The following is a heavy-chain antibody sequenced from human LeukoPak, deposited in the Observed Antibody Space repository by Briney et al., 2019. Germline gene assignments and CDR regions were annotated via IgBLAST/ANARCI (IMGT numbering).Heavy chain of an antibody. V-gene: IGHV5-51*01. J-gene: IGHJ4*02. Sequence: GESLKISCKCSGYSFTSYWIGWVRQMPGKGLEWMGIIYPGDSDTRYSPSFQGQVTISVDKSISTAYLQWSSLKASDTAIYYCAKIDRQYCSRSSCYALDFWGQGTQVTVSS. CDR3: AKIDRQYCSRSSCYALDF. CDR1: GYSFTSYW. CDR2: IYPGDSDT. D-gene: IGHD2-2*01.